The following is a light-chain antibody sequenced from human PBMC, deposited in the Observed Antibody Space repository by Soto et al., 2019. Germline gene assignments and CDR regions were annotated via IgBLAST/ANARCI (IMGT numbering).Light chain of an antibody. CDR3: HQYGSSPRA. V-gene: IGKV3-20*01. J-gene: IGKJ3*01. CDR2: GAS. Sequence: EIVVTQSPGTLSLSPGERVTLSCRASQSVTRSFLAWYQQKPGQAPRLLIYGASSRATGIPDRFSGSGSGTEFTLTISRLEPEDFAVYYCHQYGSSPRAFGPGTKVDIK. CDR1: QSVTRSF.